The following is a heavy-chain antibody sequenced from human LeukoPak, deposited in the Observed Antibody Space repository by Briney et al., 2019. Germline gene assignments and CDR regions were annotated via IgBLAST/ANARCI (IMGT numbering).Heavy chain of an antibody. CDR3: ARDTYYYDV. V-gene: IGHV4-59*01. CDR1: GGSISSYY. J-gene: IGHJ4*02. Sequence: SDTLSLTCTVSGGSISSYYWSWIRQPPGKGLEWIGYIYYSGSTNYNPSLKSRVTISVDTSKNQFSLKLSSVTAADTAVYYCARDTYYYDVWGQGTLVTVSS. CDR2: IYYSGST. D-gene: IGHD3-22*01.